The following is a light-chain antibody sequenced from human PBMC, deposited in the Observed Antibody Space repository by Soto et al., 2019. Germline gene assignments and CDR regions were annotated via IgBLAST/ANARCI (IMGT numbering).Light chain of an antibody. CDR1: QSLSSNY. Sequence: EILLTQSPGTLSLSAGERATLSCRASQSLSSNYLAWYQQRPGQAPRLLIYGASTRATGIPDRFSGSGSGTDFTLTISRLEPDVLPMYYCPQSADSWTFGQGTQVEVK. CDR3: PQSADSWT. J-gene: IGKJ1*01. V-gene: IGKV3-20*01. CDR2: GAS.